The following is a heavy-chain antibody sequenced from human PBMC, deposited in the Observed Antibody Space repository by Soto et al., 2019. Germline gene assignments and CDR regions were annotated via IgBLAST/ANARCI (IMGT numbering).Heavy chain of an antibody. Sequence: PGGSLRLSCAASGFTLSSYSMNWVRQAPGKGLEWVSSISSSSSYIYYADSVKGRFTISRDNAKNSLYLQMNSLRAEDTAVYYCAREGGIAAAGTLGGYYYYMDVWGKGTTVTVSS. CDR2: ISSSSSYI. V-gene: IGHV3-21*01. D-gene: IGHD6-13*01. CDR1: GFTLSSYS. CDR3: AREGGIAAAGTLGGYYYYMDV. J-gene: IGHJ6*03.